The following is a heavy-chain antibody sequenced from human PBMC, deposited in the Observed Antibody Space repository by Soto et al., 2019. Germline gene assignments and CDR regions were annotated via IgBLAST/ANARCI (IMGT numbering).Heavy chain of an antibody. Sequence: QVQLVQSGAEVKKPGASVKVSCKASGYTFTSYGISWVRQAPGQGLEWMGWISAYNGNTNYAQKLQGRVTMTTDTSTSTAYMELRSLRSDDTAVYYCARDREYSSGWSYYYYYGMDVWGQGTTVTVSS. CDR1: GYTFTSYG. D-gene: IGHD6-19*01. CDR2: ISAYNGNT. V-gene: IGHV1-18*01. J-gene: IGHJ6*02. CDR3: ARDREYSSGWSYYYYYGMDV.